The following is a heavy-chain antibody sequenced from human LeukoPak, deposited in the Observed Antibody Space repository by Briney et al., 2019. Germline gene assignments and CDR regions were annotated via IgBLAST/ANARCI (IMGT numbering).Heavy chain of an antibody. CDR1: GGPFSGYY. V-gene: IGHV4-34*01. Sequence: SETLSLTCAVYGGPFSGYYWSWIRQPPGKGLEWIGEIDHSGSTNYNPSLKSRVTISVDTSKNQFSLKLSSVTAADTAVYYCASSLDGMDVWGQGTTVTVSS. CDR3: ASSLDGMDV. J-gene: IGHJ6*02. CDR2: IDHSGST.